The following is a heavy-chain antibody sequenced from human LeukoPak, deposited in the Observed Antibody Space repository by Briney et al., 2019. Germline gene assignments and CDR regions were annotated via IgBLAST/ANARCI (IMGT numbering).Heavy chain of an antibody. CDR2: ISWNSGSI. CDR1: GFTFDDYA. CDR3: AKVVSYSSGWYDY. Sequence: PGRSLRLSCAASGFTFDDYAMHWVRQAPGKGLEWVSGISWNSGSIVYADSVKGRFTISRENAKNSLYLQMNSLRAEDTALYYCAKVVSYSSGWYDYWGQGTLVTVSS. J-gene: IGHJ4*02. V-gene: IGHV3-9*01. D-gene: IGHD6-19*01.